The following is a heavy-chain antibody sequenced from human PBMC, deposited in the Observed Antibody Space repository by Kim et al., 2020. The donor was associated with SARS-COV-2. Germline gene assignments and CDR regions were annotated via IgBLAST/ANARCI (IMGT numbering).Heavy chain of an antibody. J-gene: IGHJ6*02. CDR2: IFIGST. CDR3: VGDWSLYGMDV. Sequence: SETLSLTCTVSGGSIGTDYWGWIRQPPGKGLEWIGNIFIGSTNYNPSLHSRVAISVDPSKKEMSLMVTSVFSAARAVYYCVGDWSLYGMDVCGQGTTVTVSS. CDR1: GGSIGTDY. V-gene: IGHV4-59*01.